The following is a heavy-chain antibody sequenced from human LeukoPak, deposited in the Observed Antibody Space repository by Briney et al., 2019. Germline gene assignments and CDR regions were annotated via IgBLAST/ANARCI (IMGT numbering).Heavy chain of an antibody. J-gene: IGHJ5*02. Sequence: PSETLSLTCTVSGGSISSYYWSWIRQPPGKGLEWIGYIYTSGSTNYNPSLKSRVTISVDTSKNHFSLKLSSVTAADTAVSYCARHLFWNWFDPWGQGTLVTVSS. V-gene: IGHV4-4*09. CDR1: GGSISSYY. CDR2: IYTSGST. D-gene: IGHD2/OR15-2a*01. CDR3: ARHLFWNWFDP.